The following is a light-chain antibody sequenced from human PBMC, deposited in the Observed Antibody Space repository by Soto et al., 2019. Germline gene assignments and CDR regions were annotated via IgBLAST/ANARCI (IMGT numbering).Light chain of an antibody. V-gene: IGLV2-8*01. CDR2: EVT. CDR1: SSDVGSSYY. Sequence: QSALTQPPSASGSPGQSVTISCTGTSSDVGSSYYNFVSWYQQHPGKAPKLIIYEVTKRPSGVPDRFSGSKSGNTASLTISGLQAEDEADYFCSSYTGSVLFGGVTKVTVL. CDR3: SSYTGSVL. J-gene: IGLJ2*01.